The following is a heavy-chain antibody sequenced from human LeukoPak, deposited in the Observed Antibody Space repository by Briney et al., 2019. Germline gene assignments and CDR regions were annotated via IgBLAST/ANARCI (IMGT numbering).Heavy chain of an antibody. CDR2: ITNSGSTI. J-gene: IGHJ4*02. CDR1: GFTFSDYY. Sequence: GGSLRLSCAASGFTFSDYYMSWIRQAPGKGLQWVSYITNSGSTIYYADSVKGRFTISMDNAKKSLYLQMNNLRAEDTAVYYCARGSRYYYGSGSYPFDYWGQGTLVTVSS. V-gene: IGHV3-11*01. CDR3: ARGSRYYYGSGSYPFDY. D-gene: IGHD3-10*01.